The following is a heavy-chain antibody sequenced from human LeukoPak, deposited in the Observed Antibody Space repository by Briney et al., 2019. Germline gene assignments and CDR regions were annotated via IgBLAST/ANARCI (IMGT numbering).Heavy chain of an antibody. D-gene: IGHD2-15*01. CDR2: IYYSGGT. J-gene: IGHJ4*02. CDR3: AREDRYCNGGSCYS. CDR1: DDSMRSDSYY. V-gene: IGHV4-39*07. Sequence: SETLSLTCAVSDDSMRSDSYYWGWIRQPPGKGLEWIGSIYYSGGTYYNPSLKSRVTISVDTSKNQFSLKLSSVTAADTAVYYCAREDRYCNGGSCYSWGQGTLVTVSS.